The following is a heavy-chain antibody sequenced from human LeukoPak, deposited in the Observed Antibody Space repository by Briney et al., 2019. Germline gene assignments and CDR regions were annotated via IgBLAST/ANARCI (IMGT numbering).Heavy chain of an antibody. CDR3: VRVFMYNTDCTGC. CDR2: IKTDGSIA. V-gene: IGHV3-74*01. J-gene: IGHJ4*02. CDR1: GFSFSFYW. D-gene: IGHD1-1*01. Sequence: GGSLRLSCAASGFSFSFYWMHWVRQAPGKGPVWVSRIKTDGSIADYADSVKGRFTISRDNAKNTLYLQMNSLRAEDTAVYYCVRVFMYNTDCTGCWGQGTLVTVSS.